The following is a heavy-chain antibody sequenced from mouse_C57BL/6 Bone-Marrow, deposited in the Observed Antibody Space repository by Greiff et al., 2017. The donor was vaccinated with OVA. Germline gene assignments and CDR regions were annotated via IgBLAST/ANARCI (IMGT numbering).Heavy chain of an antibody. CDR2: IDPEDGDT. D-gene: IGHD1-3*01. J-gene: IGHJ1*03. CDR3: TKSGYWYFGV. V-gene: IGHV14-1*01. Sequence: VQLQQSGPELVRPGASVKLSCTASGFNIKDYYMHWVKQRPEQGLEWIGRIDPEDGDTEYAPKFQGKATMTADTSSHTASLQLSSLTSEDTAVYYCTKSGYWYFGVWGTGTTVTVSS. CDR1: GFNIKDYY.